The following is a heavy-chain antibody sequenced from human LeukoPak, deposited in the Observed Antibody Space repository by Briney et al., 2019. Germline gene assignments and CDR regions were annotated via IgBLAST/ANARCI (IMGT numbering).Heavy chain of an antibody. D-gene: IGHD3-3*01. CDR1: GYTFTGYY. V-gene: IGHV1-2*02. J-gene: IGHJ4*02. Sequence: GASVKVSCKASGYTFTGYYMHWVRQAPGQGLEWMGWINPNSGGTNYAQKFQGRVTMTRNTSISTAYMELSSLRSEDTAVYYCARQGVESGLDYWGQGTLVTVSS. CDR3: ARQGVESGLDY. CDR2: INPNSGGT.